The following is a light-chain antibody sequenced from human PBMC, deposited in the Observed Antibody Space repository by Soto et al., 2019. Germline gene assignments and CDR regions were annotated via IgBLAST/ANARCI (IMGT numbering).Light chain of an antibody. CDR1: SSDVGSYNL. CDR2: EGS. J-gene: IGLJ3*02. CDR3: CSYAGSSALV. V-gene: IGLV2-23*01. Sequence: QSALTQPRSVSGSPGQSVTISCTRTSSDVGSYNLVSWYQQHPGKAPKLMIYEGSKRPSGVSNRFSGSKSGNTASLTISGLQAEDEADYYCCSYAGSSALVFGGGTQLTVL.